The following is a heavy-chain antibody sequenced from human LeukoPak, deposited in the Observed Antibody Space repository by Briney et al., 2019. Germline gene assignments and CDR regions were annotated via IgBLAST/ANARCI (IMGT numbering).Heavy chain of an antibody. CDR1: GGTFSSYA. V-gene: IGHV1-69*13. CDR2: IIPIFGTA. D-gene: IGHD4-17*01. J-gene: IGHJ5*02. CDR3: ARDWGGIYGDYGNWFDP. Sequence: SVKVSCKASGGTFSSYAISWVRQAPGQGLEWMGGIIPIFGTANYAQKFQGRVTITADESASTAYMELSSLRSEDTAVYYCARDWGGIYGDYGNWFDPWGQGTLVTVSS.